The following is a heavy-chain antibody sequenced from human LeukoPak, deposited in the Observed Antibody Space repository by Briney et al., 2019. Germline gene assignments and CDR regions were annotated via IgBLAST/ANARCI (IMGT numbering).Heavy chain of an antibody. V-gene: IGHV4-34*01. Sequence: SETLSLTCAVYGGSFSGYYWSWIRQPPGKGLEWIGEINHSGSTNYNPSLKSRVTISVDKSKNQFSLKLSSVTAADTAVYYCARDQYYYDSSGYHNWFDPWGQGTLVTVSS. J-gene: IGHJ5*02. CDR2: INHSGST. D-gene: IGHD3-22*01. CDR1: GGSFSGYY. CDR3: ARDQYYYDSSGYHNWFDP.